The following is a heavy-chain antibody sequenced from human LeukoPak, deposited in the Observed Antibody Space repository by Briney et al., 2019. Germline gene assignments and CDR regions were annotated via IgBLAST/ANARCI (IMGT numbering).Heavy chain of an antibody. D-gene: IGHD5-24*01. CDR2: INPNSGGT. Sequence: GASVKVSCKASGYTFTDYSMHWVRQAPGQGLEWMGWINPNSGGTNYAQKFQGRVTMTRDTSIATAYMELSRLRSDDTAVYYCARDQGEMATIPDYWGQGTLATVSS. CDR1: GYTFTDYS. CDR3: ARDQGEMATIPDY. J-gene: IGHJ4*02. V-gene: IGHV1-2*02.